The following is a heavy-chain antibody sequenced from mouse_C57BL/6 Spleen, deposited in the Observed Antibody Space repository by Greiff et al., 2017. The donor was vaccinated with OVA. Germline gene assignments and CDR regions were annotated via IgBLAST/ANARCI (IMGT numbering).Heavy chain of an antibody. CDR3: ARERYYYGSSHWYFDV. Sequence: EVKVVESEGGLVQPGSSMKLSCTASGFTFSDYYMAWVRQVPEKGLEWVANINYDGSSTYYMDSLKSRFIISRDNAKNILNRQMSSLKSEDTATYYCARERYYYGSSHWYFDVWGTGTTVTVSS. D-gene: IGHD1-1*01. CDR1: GFTFSDYY. V-gene: IGHV5-16*01. CDR2: INYDGSST. J-gene: IGHJ1*03.